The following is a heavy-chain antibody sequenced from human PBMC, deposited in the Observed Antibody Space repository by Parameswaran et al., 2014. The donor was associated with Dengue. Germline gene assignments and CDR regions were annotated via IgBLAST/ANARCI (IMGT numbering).Heavy chain of an antibody. D-gene: IGHD5-12*01. CDR2: IWYDGSNK. V-gene: IGHV3-33*01. CDR3: AREQWLRSGPGKGNGMDV. Sequence: QAGGSLRLSCAASGFTFSSYGMHWVRQAPGKGLEWVAVIWYDGSNKYYADSVKGRFTISRDNSKNTLYLQMNSLRAEDTAVYYCAREQWLRSGPGKGNGMDVWGQGTTVTVSS. J-gene: IGHJ6*02. CDR1: GFTFSSYG.